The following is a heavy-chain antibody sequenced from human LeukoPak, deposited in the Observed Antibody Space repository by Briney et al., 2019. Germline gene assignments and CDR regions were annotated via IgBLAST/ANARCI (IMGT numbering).Heavy chain of an antibody. J-gene: IGHJ5*02. V-gene: IGHV3-30-3*01. CDR3: ARAAAALSWFDP. D-gene: IGHD6-13*01. Sequence: GGSLRLSCAASGFTFSSYAMHWVRQAPGKGLEWVAVISYDGSNKYYADSVKGRFTISRDNSKNTLYLQMNSLRAEDTAVYYCARAAAALSWFDPWGQGTLVTVSS. CDR2: ISYDGSNK. CDR1: GFTFSSYA.